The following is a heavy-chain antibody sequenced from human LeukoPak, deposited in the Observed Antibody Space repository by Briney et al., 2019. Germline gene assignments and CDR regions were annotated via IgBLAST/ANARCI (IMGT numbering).Heavy chain of an antibody. Sequence: PSGTLSLTCAVSGGSISSSNWWSWVRQPPGKGLEWIGEIYHSGSTNYNPSLKSRVTISVDKSKNQFSLKLSSVTAADTAVYYCARAGITGTSYYYYYGMDVWGQGTMVTVSS. CDR1: GGSISSSNW. CDR3: ARAGITGTSYYYYYGMDV. D-gene: IGHD1-7*01. J-gene: IGHJ6*02. CDR2: IYHSGST. V-gene: IGHV4-4*02.